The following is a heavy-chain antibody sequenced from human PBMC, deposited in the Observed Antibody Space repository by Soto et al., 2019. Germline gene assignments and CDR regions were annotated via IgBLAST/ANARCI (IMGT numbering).Heavy chain of an antibody. Sequence: PGGSLRLSCVASGFDFGTYFMNWFRQAPGKGLEWVSGINDRGYSTYYADSVKGRFTISRDNAKNSLYLQMNSLRAEDTAVYYCVRDIHSWGQGTLVTVSS. J-gene: IGHJ4*02. CDR2: INDRGYST. CDR1: GFDFGTYF. V-gene: IGHV3-23*01. CDR3: VRDIHS.